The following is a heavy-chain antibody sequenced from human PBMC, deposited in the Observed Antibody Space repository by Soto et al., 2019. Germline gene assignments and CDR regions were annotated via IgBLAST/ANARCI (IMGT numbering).Heavy chain of an antibody. CDR3: ARARHYGEIDY. CDR1: GFTFSSYS. J-gene: IGHJ4*02. V-gene: IGHV3-48*02. CDR2: ISSSSSTI. Sequence: EVQLVESGGGLVQPGGSLRLSCAASGFTFSSYSMNWVRQAPGKGLEWVSYISSSSSTIYYADSVKGRFTISRDNAKNPLYLQMNSLRDEDTAVYYCARARHYGEIDYWGQGTLVTVSS. D-gene: IGHD4-17*01.